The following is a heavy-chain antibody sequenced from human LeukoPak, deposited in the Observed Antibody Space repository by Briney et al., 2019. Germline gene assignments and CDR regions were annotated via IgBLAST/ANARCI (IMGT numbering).Heavy chain of an antibody. Sequence: ASVKVSCKASGYTFTSYYMHWVRRAPGQGLEWMGVINPSGGSTSYAQKFQGRVTMTRDTSTSTVYMELSSLRSEDTAVYYCARDQGDGSSGNYFDYWGQGTLVTVSS. V-gene: IGHV1-46*03. CDR3: ARDQGDGSSGNYFDY. D-gene: IGHD6-6*01. CDR2: INPSGGST. CDR1: GYTFTSYY. J-gene: IGHJ4*02.